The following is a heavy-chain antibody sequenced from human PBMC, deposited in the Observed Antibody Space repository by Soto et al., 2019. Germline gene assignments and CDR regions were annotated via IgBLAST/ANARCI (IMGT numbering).Heavy chain of an antibody. CDR3: ARGVGWLFL. CDR2: INHSGST. D-gene: IGHD3-22*01. CDR1: GGSFSGYY. V-gene: IGHV4-34*01. Sequence: SETLSLTCAVYGGSFSGYYWSWIRQPPGKGLEWIGEINHSGSTNYNPSLKSRVTISVDTSKNQFSLKLSSVTAADTAVYYCARGVGWLFLWGQGTLVTVSS. J-gene: IGHJ4*02.